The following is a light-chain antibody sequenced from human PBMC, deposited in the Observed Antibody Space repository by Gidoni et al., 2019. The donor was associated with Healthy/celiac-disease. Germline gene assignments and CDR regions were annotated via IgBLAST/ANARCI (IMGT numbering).Light chain of an antibody. V-gene: IGKV1-5*03. CDR3: QQYNSYPWT. J-gene: IGKJ1*01. Sequence: DIQMPQSTSTLSASVGDRVTITCRASQSISSWLAWYQQKPGNAPKLLIYKASSLDSGVPSRFSGGGSGREFTLTISSLQPDDFATYYCQQYNSYPWTFGQGTKVEIK. CDR1: QSISSW. CDR2: KAS.